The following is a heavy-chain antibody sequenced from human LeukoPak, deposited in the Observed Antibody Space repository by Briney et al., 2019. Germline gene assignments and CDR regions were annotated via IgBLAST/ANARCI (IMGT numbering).Heavy chain of an antibody. CDR3: VTSTSSREQPRGH. Sequence: GGSLRLSCAASGFTFSTYWMSWVRQAPGKGLEWVANINQDGSEKYYVDSVKGRFTISRDNAKNSLYLQMDSLRVEDTAVYYCVTSTSSREQPRGHWGQGTLVTVSS. CDR2: INQDGSEK. J-gene: IGHJ4*02. D-gene: IGHD1-26*01. V-gene: IGHV3-7*05. CDR1: GFTFSTYW.